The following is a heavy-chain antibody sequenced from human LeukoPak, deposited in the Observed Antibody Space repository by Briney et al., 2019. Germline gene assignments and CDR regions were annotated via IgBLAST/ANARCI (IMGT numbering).Heavy chain of an antibody. CDR2: INPNSGGT. CDR1: GYTFTGYY. J-gene: IGHJ5*02. V-gene: IGHV1-2*02. CDR3: ARDQGDWGNWFDP. Sequence: GASVKVSCKASGYTFTGYYMHWVRQAPGQGLEWMGWINPNSGGTNYAQKFQGRVTMTRDTSISTAYMELSRLRSDDTAVYYCARDQGDWGNWFDPWGQGTLVTVSS. D-gene: IGHD2-21*02.